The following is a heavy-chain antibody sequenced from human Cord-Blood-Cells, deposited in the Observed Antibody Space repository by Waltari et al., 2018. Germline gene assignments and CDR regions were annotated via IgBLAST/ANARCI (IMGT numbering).Heavy chain of an antibody. CDR3: ARPSNWYFDL. CDR1: GYSISSGYY. CDR2: IYHSGST. V-gene: IGHV4-38-2*02. J-gene: IGHJ2*01. Sequence: QVQLQESGPGLVKPSETLSLTCTVSGYSISSGYYWGWIRQPPGKGLEWIGSIYHSGSTYYNPSLKSRVTISVDTSKNQFSLKLSSVTAADKAVYYCARPSNWYFDLWGRGTLVTVSS.